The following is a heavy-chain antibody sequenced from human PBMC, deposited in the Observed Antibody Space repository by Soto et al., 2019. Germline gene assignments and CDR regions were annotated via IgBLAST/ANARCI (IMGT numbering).Heavy chain of an antibody. CDR2: INHSGST. CDR1: GGSFSGYY. Sequence: SEILSLTCAVYGGSFSGYYWSWIRQPPGKGLEWIGEINHSGSTNYNPSLKSRVTISVDTSKNQFSLKLSSVTAADTAVYYCARGLYYYDSSGYYYNWGQGTLVTVSS. CDR3: ARGLYYYDSSGYYYN. D-gene: IGHD3-22*01. V-gene: IGHV4-34*01. J-gene: IGHJ4*02.